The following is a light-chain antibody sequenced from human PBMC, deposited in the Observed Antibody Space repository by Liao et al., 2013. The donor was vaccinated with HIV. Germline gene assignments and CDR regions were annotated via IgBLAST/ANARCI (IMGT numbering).Light chain of an antibody. V-gene: IGLV3-1*01. CDR3: QVWDSSSDHVV. CDR1: KLGDKY. Sequence: YELTQPPSVSVSPGQTASVTCSGDKLGDKYTCWYQQKAGQSPVLVIYQDNKRPSGIPERFSGSNPGNTTTLTISRIEAGDEADYYCQVWDSSSDHVVFGGGTKLTVL. J-gene: IGLJ2*01. CDR2: QDN.